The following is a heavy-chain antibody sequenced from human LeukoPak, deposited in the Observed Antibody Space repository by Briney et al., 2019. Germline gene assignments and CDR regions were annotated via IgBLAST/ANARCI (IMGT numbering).Heavy chain of an antibody. V-gene: IGHV1-2*02. Sequence: GASVKVSCKASGYTFTGYYLFWVRQAPGQGLEWMGWINPNSGATKYAQKFQGRVTLTRDTSIRTTYMELGSLRSDDTAVYYCARDERYSYGDNHYPDLGFWGQGTPVTVSS. CDR1: GYTFTGYY. CDR3: ARDERYSYGDNHYPDLGF. D-gene: IGHD4/OR15-4a*01. J-gene: IGHJ4*02. CDR2: INPNSGAT.